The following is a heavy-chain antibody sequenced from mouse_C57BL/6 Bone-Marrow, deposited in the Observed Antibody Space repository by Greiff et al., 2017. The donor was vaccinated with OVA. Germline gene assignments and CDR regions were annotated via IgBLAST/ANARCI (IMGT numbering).Heavy chain of an antibody. V-gene: IGHV1-63*01. D-gene: IGHD1-1*01. CDR3: ARSGSSPYAMDY. J-gene: IGHJ4*01. CDR1: GYTFTNYW. Sequence: VQGVESGAELVRPGTSVKMSCKASGYTFTNYWIGWAKQRPGHGLEWIGDIYPGGGYTNYNEKFKGKATLTADKSSSTSYMQISILTSEDSAIYYCARSGSSPYAMDYWGQGTSVTVSS. CDR2: IYPGGGYT.